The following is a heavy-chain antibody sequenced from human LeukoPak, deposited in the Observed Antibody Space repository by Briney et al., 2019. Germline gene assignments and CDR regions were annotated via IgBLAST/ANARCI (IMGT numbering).Heavy chain of an antibody. J-gene: IGHJ3*02. CDR3: VAYGGFRAFDI. CDR2: IYYSGST. CDR1: GGSISSYY. V-gene: IGHV4-59*08. Sequence: SETLSLTCTVSGGSISSYYWSWIRQPPGKGLEWIGYIYYSGSTNYNPSLKSRLTISLDTSKRQFSLKLSSVTAADTAVYYCVAYGGFRAFDIWGQGAMVAVS. D-gene: IGHD4-23*01.